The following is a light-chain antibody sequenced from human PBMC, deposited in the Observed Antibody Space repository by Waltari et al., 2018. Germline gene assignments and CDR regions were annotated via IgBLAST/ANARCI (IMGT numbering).Light chain of an antibody. V-gene: IGKV3-11*01. CDR3: QHRSNWPPEFT. Sequence: EIVLTQSPATLSLSPGERATLSCRASQSISSFLAWYQQKPGQAPRLLIYDASNRATGIPARFGGSGSETDFTLTISSLEHEDFAVYYCQHRSNWPPEFTFGPGTKVYIK. CDR2: DAS. CDR1: QSISSF. J-gene: IGKJ3*01.